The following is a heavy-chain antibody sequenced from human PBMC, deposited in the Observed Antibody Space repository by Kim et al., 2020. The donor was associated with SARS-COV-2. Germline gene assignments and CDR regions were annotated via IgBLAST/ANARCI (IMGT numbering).Heavy chain of an antibody. J-gene: IGHJ4*02. V-gene: IGHV3-66*01. Sequence: SVKGRFTISRDNSKNTLYLQMNSLRAEDTAVYYCARGQREYSGSYLYFDYWGQGTLVTVSS. CDR3: ARGQREYSGSYLYFDY. D-gene: IGHD1-26*01.